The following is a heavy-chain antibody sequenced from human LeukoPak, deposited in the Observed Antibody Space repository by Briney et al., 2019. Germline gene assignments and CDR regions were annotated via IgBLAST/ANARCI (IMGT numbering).Heavy chain of an antibody. J-gene: IGHJ6*04. V-gene: IGHV3-30*02. CDR2: IRYDGSNI. CDR3: AKDPTYSGYGGLDV. D-gene: IGHD5-12*01. Sequence: GGSLRLSCTASGSSFSRYGMHWVRQAPGKGLEWVAYIRYDGSNIYYADSVKGRFTISRDNSKNTLYLQMNSLRAEDTAVYYCAKDPTYSGYGGLDVWGKGTTVSVSS. CDR1: GSSFSRYG.